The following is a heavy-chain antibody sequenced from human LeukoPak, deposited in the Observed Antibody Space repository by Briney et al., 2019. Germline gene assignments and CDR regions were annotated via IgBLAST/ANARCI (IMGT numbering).Heavy chain of an antibody. D-gene: IGHD4-17*01. CDR3: ARGRTTVVTFDAFDI. V-gene: IGHV3-30-3*01. J-gene: IGHJ3*02. CDR2: ISYDGSNK. CDR1: GFTFSSYA. Sequence: GGSLRLSCAASGFTFSSYAMHWVRQAPGKGLEWVAVISYDGSNKYYADSVKGRFTISRDNSKNTLYLQMNSLRAEDTAVYYCARGRTTVVTFDAFDIWGQGTMVTVSS.